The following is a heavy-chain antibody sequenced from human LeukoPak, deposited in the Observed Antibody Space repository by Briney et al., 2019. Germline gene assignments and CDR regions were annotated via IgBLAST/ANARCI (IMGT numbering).Heavy chain of an antibody. D-gene: IGHD3-22*01. CDR1: GFTFSSYS. J-gene: IGHJ4*02. Sequence: GGSLSLSCAASGFTFSSYSMNWVRQAPGKGLEWVSSISSSSSYIYYADSVKGRFTISRDNSKNTLYLQMNSLRAEDTAVYYCARGRYDSRIFDYWGQGTLVTVSS. CDR3: ARGRYDSRIFDY. CDR2: ISSSSSYI. V-gene: IGHV3-21*01.